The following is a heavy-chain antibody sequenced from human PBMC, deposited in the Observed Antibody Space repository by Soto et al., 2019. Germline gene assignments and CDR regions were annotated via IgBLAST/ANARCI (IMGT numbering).Heavy chain of an antibody. CDR1: CGSISSSNL. D-gene: IGHD3-22*01. CDR3: GGTRDDYYDSSGYYNNEACDT. J-gene: IGHJ4*03. Sequence: SETLSLTCVASCGSISSSNLWRWVRQPPGKGLELIGEIYHSGSTNYNPSLKSRVTISVDKSKNQFYLKLSSVTAADTAVYYCGGTRDDYYDSSGYYNNEACDTWGQGPLVTVPS. V-gene: IGHV4-4*02. CDR2: IYHSGST.